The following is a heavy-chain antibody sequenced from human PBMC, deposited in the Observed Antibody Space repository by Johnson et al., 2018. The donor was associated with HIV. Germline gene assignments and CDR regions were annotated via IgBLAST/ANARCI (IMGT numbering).Heavy chain of an antibody. V-gene: IGHV3-30*02. CDR1: GFTFSDYY. D-gene: IGHD3-10*01. CDR3: AKDRGLSAFDI. Sequence: QVQLVESGGGLVKPGGSLRLSCAASGFTFSDYYMSWIRQAPGKGLEWVASTWFDGSQKYYSDSVRGRFIISRDNSKNTLYLQMNSLRAEDTAVYYCAKDRGLSAFDIWGQGTMVTVSS. J-gene: IGHJ3*02. CDR2: TWFDGSQK.